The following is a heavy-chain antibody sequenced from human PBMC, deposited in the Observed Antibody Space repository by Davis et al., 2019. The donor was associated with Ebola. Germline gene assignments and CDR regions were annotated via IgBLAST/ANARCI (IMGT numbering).Heavy chain of an antibody. CDR3: ARGRWSKTSADYYLDY. D-gene: IGHD5-24*01. CDR1: GDTFTSYA. J-gene: IGHJ4*02. Sequence: AASVKVSCKASGDTFTSYAMHWVRLAPGQRLEWMGWTNAGNGKTKYSQKFQGRVTITRDTSASTADMELSSLRSEDTAVYYCARGRWSKTSADYYLDYWGQGTLVTVSP. CDR2: TNAGNGKT. V-gene: IGHV1-3*01.